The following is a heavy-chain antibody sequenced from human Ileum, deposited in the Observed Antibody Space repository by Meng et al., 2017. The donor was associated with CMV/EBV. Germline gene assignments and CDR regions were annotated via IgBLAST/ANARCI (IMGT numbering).Heavy chain of an antibody. D-gene: IGHD4-11*01. CDR2: ISYDGTNK. J-gene: IGHJ6*02. CDR1: GFTFSNYA. Sequence: GGSLRLSCAASGFTFSNYAIHWVRQAPGMGLEWVTFISYDGTNKNYVDSVKGRFTVSRDNSKNTLYLQMNSLRVEDTAVYYCAGDPGLPNGMDVWGRGTTVTVSS. CDR3: AGDPGLPNGMDV. V-gene: IGHV3-30-3*01.